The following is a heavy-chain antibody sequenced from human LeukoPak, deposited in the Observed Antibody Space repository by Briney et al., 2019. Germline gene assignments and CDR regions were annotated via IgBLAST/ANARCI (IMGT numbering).Heavy chain of an antibody. CDR3: ARDWYHAFDF. CDR2: ISNNGGYT. V-gene: IGHV3-23*01. J-gene: IGHJ3*01. Sequence: GGSLRLSCAASGFTFSSSAMSWVRQAPGKGLEWVSAISNNGGYTYYADSVQGRFTISRDNSKSTLCLQMNSLRAEDTAVYYCARDWYHAFDFWGQGTMVTVSS. CDR1: GFTFSSSA. D-gene: IGHD3-9*01.